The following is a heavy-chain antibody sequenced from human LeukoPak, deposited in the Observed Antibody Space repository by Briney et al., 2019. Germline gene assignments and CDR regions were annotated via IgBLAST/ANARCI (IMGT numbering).Heavy chain of an antibody. Sequence: GRSLRLSCAASGFTFSSYAMHWVRQAPGKGLEWVAVISYDGSNKYYADYVQGRFTISGDNSKNTLYLQMNSLRAEDTAVYYCARARNRAWDYGGQGTLVTASS. D-gene: IGHD1-14*01. J-gene: IGHJ4*02. CDR3: ARARNRAWDY. CDR1: GFTFSSYA. CDR2: ISYDGSNK. V-gene: IGHV3-30-3*01.